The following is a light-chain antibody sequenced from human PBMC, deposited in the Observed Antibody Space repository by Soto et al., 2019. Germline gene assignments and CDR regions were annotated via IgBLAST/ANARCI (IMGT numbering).Light chain of an antibody. V-gene: IGKV1-16*02. CDR2: AAS. Sequence: DIQMTQSPSSLSASVGDRVTITCRASQDIGKYLAWFQQKPGKAPKSLIYAASSLLSGVPSHFSGSRSGTNFTLTIKSLQPEDFATSYCHQYNSFPFTFGPGTTVDIK. CDR3: HQYNSFPFT. CDR1: QDIGKY. J-gene: IGKJ3*01.